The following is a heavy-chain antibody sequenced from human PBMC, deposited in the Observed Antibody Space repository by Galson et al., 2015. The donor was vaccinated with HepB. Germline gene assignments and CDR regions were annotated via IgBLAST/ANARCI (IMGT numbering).Heavy chain of an antibody. V-gene: IGHV3-33*01. J-gene: IGHJ4*02. D-gene: IGHD3-10*01. CDR2: IRYDGSDK. CDR3: ATDQYYYGSGDYYNPEY. CDR1: RFTFSNYA. Sequence: SLRLSCAASRFTFSNYAMHWVRQAPGKGLEWVAVIRYDGSDKDYADSVKGRITISRDNSKNTVSLQMNSLKVEDTAVYYCATDQYYYGSGDYYNPEYWGQGTLVTVSS.